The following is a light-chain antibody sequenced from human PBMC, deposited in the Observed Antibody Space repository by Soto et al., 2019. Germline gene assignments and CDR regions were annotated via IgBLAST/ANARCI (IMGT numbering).Light chain of an antibody. V-gene: IGKV3-15*01. J-gene: IGKJ5*01. CDR1: QNIDDK. CDR3: QQYNNWPPT. Sequence: EIVMTQSPATLSVSPGERVSLSCRASQNIDDKLAWYQQKPGQTPRLLIYDASTRATGISGSFSGSGSGTEFTLTISSLQSEDFAVYYCQQYNNWPPTFGRGTRLEIK. CDR2: DAS.